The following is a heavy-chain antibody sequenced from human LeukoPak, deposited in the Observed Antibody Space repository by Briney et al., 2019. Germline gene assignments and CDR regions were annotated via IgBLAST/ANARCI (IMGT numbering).Heavy chain of an antibody. D-gene: IGHD6-19*01. J-gene: IGHJ4*02. CDR1: GGSFSGYH. CDR3: ARARQWLVRYFDY. V-gene: IGHV4-34*01. CDR2: INHSGST. Sequence: KPSETLSLTCAVYGGSFSGYHWSWIRQPPGKGLEWIGEINHSGSTNYNPSLKSRVTISVDTSKNQFSLKLSSVTAADTAVYYCARARQWLVRYFDYWGQGTLVTVSS.